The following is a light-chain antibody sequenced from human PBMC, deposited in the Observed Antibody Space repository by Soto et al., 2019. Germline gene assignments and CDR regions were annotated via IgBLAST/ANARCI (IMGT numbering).Light chain of an antibody. CDR2: AAS. V-gene: IGKV1-39*01. CDR1: QSISSY. CDR3: QQSYSTLT. J-gene: IGKJ1*01. Sequence: DIQMTQSPSSLSASVGDRVTITCRASQSISSYLNWYQQKPGKAPKLLIYAASSLQSGVPSRFGGSGSGTDFTLTISSLQPEDFATYYCQQSYSTLTFGQWTKVEIK.